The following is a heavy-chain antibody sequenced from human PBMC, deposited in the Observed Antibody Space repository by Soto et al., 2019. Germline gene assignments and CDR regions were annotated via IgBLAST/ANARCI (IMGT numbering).Heavy chain of an antibody. CDR1: GYTYSSYG. CDR3: ANLDWSQLANSFDN. Sequence: VNGSCKCSGYTYSSYGVSCLRMTNRQGLEWMGWISAYNGNTNYAQKLQGRVTMTTDTSKSTLYLQLNNLRAEDTAVYYCANLDWSQLANSFDNWGQGTLGSVSS. J-gene: IGHJ4*02. CDR2: ISAYNGNT. D-gene: IGHD1-1*01. V-gene: IGHV1-18*01.